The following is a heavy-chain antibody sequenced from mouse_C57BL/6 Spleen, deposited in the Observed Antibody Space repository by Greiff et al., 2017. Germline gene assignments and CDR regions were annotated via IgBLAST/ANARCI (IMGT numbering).Heavy chain of an antibody. CDR3: ARGAYYGSSSWYFDV. D-gene: IGHD1-1*01. V-gene: IGHV1-50*01. J-gene: IGHJ1*03. CDR2: IDPSDSYP. Sequence: QVQLQQPGAELVKPGASVKLSCKASGYTFTSYWMQWVKQRPGQGLEWIGEIDPSDSYPNYNQKFKGKATLTVDTSSSTAYMQLSSLTSEDSAVYYWARGAYYGSSSWYFDVWGTGTTVTVSS. CDR1: GYTFTSYW.